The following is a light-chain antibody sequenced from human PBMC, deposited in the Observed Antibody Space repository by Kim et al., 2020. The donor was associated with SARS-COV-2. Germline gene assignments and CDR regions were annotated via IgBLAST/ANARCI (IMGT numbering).Light chain of an antibody. Sequence: ELTQPPSASGTPGQRATISCSGSSSNIGSNYVYWYQQHPGTAPKLLIYRNNQRPSGVPVRFSGSKSSTSASLAISGLRSEDEADYYCSAWNASLSGWVFGGGTQLTVL. CDR2: RNN. V-gene: IGLV1-47*01. CDR1: SSNIGSNY. CDR3: SAWNASLSGWV. J-gene: IGLJ3*02.